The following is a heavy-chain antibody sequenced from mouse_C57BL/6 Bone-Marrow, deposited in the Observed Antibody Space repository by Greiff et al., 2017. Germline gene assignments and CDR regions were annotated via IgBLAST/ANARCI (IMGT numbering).Heavy chain of an antibody. V-gene: IGHV1-81*01. CDR1: GYTFTSYG. CDR2: IYPRSGNT. Sequence: LQESGAELARPGASVKLSCKASGYTFTSYGISWVKQRTGQGLEWIGEIYPRSGNTYYNEKFKGKATLTADKSSSTAYMELRSLTSEDSAVYFCARGIYYGSSYYFDYWGQGTTLTVSS. D-gene: IGHD1-1*01. J-gene: IGHJ2*01. CDR3: ARGIYYGSSYYFDY.